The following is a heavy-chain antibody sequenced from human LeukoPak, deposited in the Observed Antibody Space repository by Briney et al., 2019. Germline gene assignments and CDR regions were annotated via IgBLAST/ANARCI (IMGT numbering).Heavy chain of an antibody. D-gene: IGHD1-14*01. Sequence: AASVKVSCKASGGTFSSYAISWVRQAPGQGLEWMGRIIPIFGIANYAQKFQGRVMITADKSTSTAYMELSSLRSEDTAVYYCASSNPDAFDIWGQGTMVTVSS. V-gene: IGHV1-69*04. CDR1: GGTFSSYA. CDR3: ASSNPDAFDI. CDR2: IIPIFGIA. J-gene: IGHJ3*02.